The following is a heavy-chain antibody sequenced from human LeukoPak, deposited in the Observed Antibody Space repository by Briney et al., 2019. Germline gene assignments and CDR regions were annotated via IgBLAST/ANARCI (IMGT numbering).Heavy chain of an antibody. D-gene: IGHD4-11*01. V-gene: IGHV4-59*01. CDR3: ARATHYSNYRHHYYYMDV. CDR1: GGSFSSYY. Sequence: PSETLSLTCTVSGGSFSSYYWSWIRQPLGKGLEWIGYIYYSESTNYNPSLKSRVTISVDTSKNQFSLKLNSVTAADPAVYYCARATHYSNYRHHYYYMDVWGKGTTVTVSS. J-gene: IGHJ6*03. CDR2: IYYSEST.